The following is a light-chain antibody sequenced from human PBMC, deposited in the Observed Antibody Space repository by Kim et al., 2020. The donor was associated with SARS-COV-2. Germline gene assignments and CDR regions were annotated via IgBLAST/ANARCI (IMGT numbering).Light chain of an antibody. V-gene: IGLV1-47*02. CDR3: AAWDDSLSGWV. CDR2: SNN. Sequence: GKRVTISCTGSSSNIGSNYVYWYQQLPGTAPKLLIYSNNQRPSGVPDRFSGSKSGTSASLAISGLRSEDEADYYCAAWDDSLSGWVFGGGTQLPS. CDR1: SSNIGSNY. J-gene: IGLJ3*02.